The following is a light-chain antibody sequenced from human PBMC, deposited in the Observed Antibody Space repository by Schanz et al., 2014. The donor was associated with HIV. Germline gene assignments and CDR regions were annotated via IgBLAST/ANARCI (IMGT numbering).Light chain of an antibody. V-gene: IGLV1-40*01. J-gene: IGLJ1*01. CDR3: QSYDSSLSGSLYV. CDR1: TSNIGATFD. CDR2: RNS. Sequence: QSVLTQPPSESGAPGQGVTISCTGSTSNIGATFDVHWYQQLPGAPPKLLIYRNSERPSGVPNRFSVSRSGTSVSLVITDLQPEDEADYYCQSYDSSLSGSLYVFGTGTKLTVL.